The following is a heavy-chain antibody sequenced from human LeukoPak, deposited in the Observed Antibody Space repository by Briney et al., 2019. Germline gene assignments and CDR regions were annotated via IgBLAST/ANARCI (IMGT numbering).Heavy chain of an antibody. CDR2: IIPIFGTA. D-gene: IGHD2-2*01. CDR3: ARDLGYCSSTSCRYFDS. CDR1: GGTFSSYA. Sequence: SVKVSCKASGGTFSSYAISWVRQAPGQGLEWMGGIIPIFGTANYAQKFQGRVTITADESTSTAYMELSSLRSEDTAVYYCARDLGYCSSTSCRYFDSWGQGTLVTVSS. J-gene: IGHJ4*02. V-gene: IGHV1-69*13.